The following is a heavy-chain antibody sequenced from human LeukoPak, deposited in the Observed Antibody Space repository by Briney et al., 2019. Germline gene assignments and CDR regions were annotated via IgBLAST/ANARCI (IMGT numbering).Heavy chain of an antibody. CDR1: GGSISSFY. CDR3: ARHKEESGAYRPNDY. Sequence: SETLSLTCTVSGGSISSFYWSWIRQPPGKGLEWIGFIYYTGSANYNPSLKSRVTMSVDTSKNQFSLKLSSVTAADTAVYYCARHKEESGAYRPNDYWGQGTLVTVSS. J-gene: IGHJ4*02. CDR2: IYYTGSA. D-gene: IGHD1-1*01. V-gene: IGHV4-59*08.